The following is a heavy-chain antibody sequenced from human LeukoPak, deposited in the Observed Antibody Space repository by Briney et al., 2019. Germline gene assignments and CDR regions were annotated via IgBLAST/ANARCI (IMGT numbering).Heavy chain of an antibody. CDR2: IIPVLGLT. CDR1: GGTFSNYA. J-gene: IGHJ6*02. CDR3: ARDGGRLGVTKNSYYYYGMDV. D-gene: IGHD1-26*01. V-gene: IGHV1-69*04. Sequence: GASVKVSCKASGGTFSNYAIFWVRQAPGQGLEWMGRIIPVLGLTNNAQKFQGRVTITADRSTSTAYMELSSLRSEDTAVYYCARDGGRLGVTKNSYYYYGMDVWGQGTTVIVSS.